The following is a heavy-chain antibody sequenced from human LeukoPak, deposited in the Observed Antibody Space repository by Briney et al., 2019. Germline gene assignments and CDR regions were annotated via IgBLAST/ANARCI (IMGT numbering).Heavy chain of an antibody. CDR1: GFRFSGHW. D-gene: IGHD3-3*01. CDR3: ATDGGPFDH. Sequence: PGGSLRLSCVGSGFRFSGHWMSWVRQAPGKGLEWVANIKQDGSEKYYVDSVEGRFTISRDNAKNSQYLQMNSLRVEDTAVYYCATDGGPFDHWGQGTLVTVSS. J-gene: IGHJ4*02. V-gene: IGHV3-7*01. CDR2: IKQDGSEK.